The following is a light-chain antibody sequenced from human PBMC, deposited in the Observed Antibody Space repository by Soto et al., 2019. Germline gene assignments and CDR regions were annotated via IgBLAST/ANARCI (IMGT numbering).Light chain of an antibody. Sequence: QSALTQPASVSGSPGQSITISCTGTSSDVGGYKFVSWYQQHPGKAPKLMIYEVSNRPSGASSRFSGSKSGNTASLTISGLQAEDEADYYCGTYTGIIYVFGTGSKV. CDR3: GTYTGIIYV. J-gene: IGLJ1*01. CDR2: EVS. CDR1: SSDVGGYKF. V-gene: IGLV2-14*01.